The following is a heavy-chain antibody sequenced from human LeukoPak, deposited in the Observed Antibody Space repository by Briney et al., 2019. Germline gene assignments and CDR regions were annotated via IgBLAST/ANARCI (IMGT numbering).Heavy chain of an antibody. V-gene: IGHV3-7*01. CDR3: ANYYDSSGYYAFDM. CDR2: IKQDGGEK. CDR1: GFRFSRFW. Sequence: PGGSLRLSCAASGFRFSRFWMSWVRQAPGKGLEWVANIKQDGGEKHYVDSVKGRFTIPRDNAKNSGYLQMNSLRAEDTAVYYCANYYDSSGYYAFDMWGQGTMVTVSS. J-gene: IGHJ3*02. D-gene: IGHD3-22*01.